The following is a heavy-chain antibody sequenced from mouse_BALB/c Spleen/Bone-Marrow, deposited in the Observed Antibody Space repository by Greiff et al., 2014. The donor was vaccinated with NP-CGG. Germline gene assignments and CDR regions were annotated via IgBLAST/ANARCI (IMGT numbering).Heavy chain of an antibody. CDR1: GFNVKDTF. J-gene: IGHJ3*01. Sequence: EVQLQQSGADLVKPGASVKLSCTTSGFNVKDTFMHWVKQRPEQGLEWIGRIDPASGNTKYDPKFQGKATITAYTSSNKVSLQLSGLTSEDTSVYYCAHDAPFTYWGQGTLVTVSA. CDR3: AHDAPFTY. CDR2: IDPASGNT. V-gene: IGHV14-3*02.